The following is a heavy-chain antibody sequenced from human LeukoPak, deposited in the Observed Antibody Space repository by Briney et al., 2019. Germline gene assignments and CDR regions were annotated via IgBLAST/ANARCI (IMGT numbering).Heavy chain of an antibody. V-gene: IGHV3-23*01. CDR3: AKGGHDFNPFYW. D-gene: IGHD2-21*02. CDR2: IKGGGDDP. J-gene: IGHJ4*02. CDR1: GFTFSTYA. Sequence: GGSLRLSCAAPGFTFSTYAMGWVRQAPGKGLEGGSSIKGGGDDPFYADSVKGRFTISRDNSKNTLFLQLDSLRAEDSAVYYCAKGGHDFNPFYWWGQGTLVTVSS.